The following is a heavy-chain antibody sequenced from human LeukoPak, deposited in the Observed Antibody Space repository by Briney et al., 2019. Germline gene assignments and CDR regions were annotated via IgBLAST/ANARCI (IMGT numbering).Heavy chain of an antibody. D-gene: IGHD3-10*01. V-gene: IGHV3-30-3*01. CDR3: ARDPTRYYYGSGSYYLGGDAFDI. Sequence: GGSLRLSCAASGFTFSSYAMHWVRQAPGKGLEWVAVISYDGSNKYYADSVKGRFTISRDNSKNTLYLQMNSLRAEDTAVYYCARDPTRYYYGSGSYYLGGDAFDIWGQGTMVTVSS. J-gene: IGHJ3*02. CDR1: GFTFSSYA. CDR2: ISYDGSNK.